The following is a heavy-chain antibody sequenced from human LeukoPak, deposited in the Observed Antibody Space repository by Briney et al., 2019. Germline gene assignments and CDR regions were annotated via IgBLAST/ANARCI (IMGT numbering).Heavy chain of an antibody. V-gene: IGHV1-18*01. CDR3: ARDSGYDYVWGSYRHGFDY. Sequence: ASVKVSCKASGYTFTSYGISWVRQAPGQGLEWMGWISAYNGNTNYAQKLQGRVTMTTDTSTSTAYMELRSLRSDDTAVYYCARDSGYDYVWGSYRHGFDYWGQGTLVTVSS. CDR2: ISAYNGNT. D-gene: IGHD3-16*02. J-gene: IGHJ4*02. CDR1: GYTFTSYG.